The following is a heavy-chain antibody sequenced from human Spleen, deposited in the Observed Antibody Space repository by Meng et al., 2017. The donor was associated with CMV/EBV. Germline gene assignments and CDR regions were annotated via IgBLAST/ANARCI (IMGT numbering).Heavy chain of an antibody. D-gene: IGHD4-17*01. CDR2: INPSGGST. Sequence: ASVKVSCKASEYTFTDYYIHWVRQAPGQGLEWMGIINPSGGSTTYAQRFQGRVTMTRDTSTSTVYMELSSLRSEDTAVYYCAREDYGDYGWGSYWYFDLWGRGTLVTVSS. V-gene: IGHV1-46*01. CDR1: EYTFTDYY. CDR3: AREDYGDYGWGSYWYFDL. J-gene: IGHJ2*01.